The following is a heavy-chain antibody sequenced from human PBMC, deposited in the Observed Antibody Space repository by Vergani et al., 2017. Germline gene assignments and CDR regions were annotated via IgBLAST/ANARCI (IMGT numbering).Heavy chain of an antibody. V-gene: IGHV3-33*01. J-gene: IGHJ6*02. Sequence: QVQLVESGGGVVQPGRSLRLSCAASGFTFSSYGMHWVRQAPGKGLEWVAVIWYDGSNKYYADSVKGRFTISRDNSKNTLYLQMNSLRAEDTAVYYCARDWGVTVCLYGMDVWGQGTTVTVSS. CDR3: ARDWGVTVCLYGMDV. CDR2: IWYDGSNK. CDR1: GFTFSSYG. D-gene: IGHD3-10*01.